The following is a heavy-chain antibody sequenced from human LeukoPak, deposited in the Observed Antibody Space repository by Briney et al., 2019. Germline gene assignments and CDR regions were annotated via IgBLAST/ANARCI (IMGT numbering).Heavy chain of an antibody. V-gene: IGHV3-23*01. D-gene: IGHD3-10*01. CDR3: ARDPAPYGSGTPRVYFDY. CDR2: ISGSGGST. Sequence: GGSLRLSCAASGFTFSSYAMNWVRQAPGKGLEWVSAISGSGGSTYYADSVKGRFTISRDNAKNSLYLQMNSLRAEDTAVYYCARDPAPYGSGTPRVYFDYWGQGTLVTVSS. J-gene: IGHJ4*02. CDR1: GFTFSSYA.